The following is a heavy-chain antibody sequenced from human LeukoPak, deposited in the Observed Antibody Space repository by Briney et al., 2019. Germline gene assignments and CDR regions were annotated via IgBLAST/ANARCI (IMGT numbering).Heavy chain of an antibody. CDR2: ISSSSSYI. CDR1: GFTFSSYS. CDR3: AREWPERGPVWEPGAFDI. V-gene: IGHV3-21*01. D-gene: IGHD1-26*01. J-gene: IGHJ3*02. Sequence: GGSLRLSCAASGFTFSSYSMNWVRQAPGKGLEWVSSISSSSSYIYYADSVKGRFTISRDNAKNSLYLQMNSLRAEDTAVYYCAREWPERGPVWEPGAFDIWGQGTMVTVSS.